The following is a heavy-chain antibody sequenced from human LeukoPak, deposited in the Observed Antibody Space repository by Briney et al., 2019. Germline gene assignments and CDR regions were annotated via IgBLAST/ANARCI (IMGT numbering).Heavy chain of an antibody. V-gene: IGHV3-66*01. Sequence: GGSLRLSCAASGFTFSDYYMSWIRQAPGKGLEWVSVSYSGGSTYYADSVKGRFTISRDNSKNTLYLQMNSLRAEDTAVYYCARDNYYYYMDVWGKGTTVTISS. J-gene: IGHJ6*03. CDR1: GFTFSDYY. CDR2: SYSGGST. CDR3: ARDNYYYYMDV.